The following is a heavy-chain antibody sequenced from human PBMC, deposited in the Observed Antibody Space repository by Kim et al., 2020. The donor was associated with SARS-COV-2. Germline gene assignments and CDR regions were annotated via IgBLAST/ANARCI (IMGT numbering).Heavy chain of an antibody. Sequence: SETLSLTCAVYGGSFSGYYWSWIRQPPGKGLEWIGEINHSGSTNYNPSLKSRVTISVDTSKNQFSLKLSSVTAADTAVYYCARGMYYYYMDVWGKGTTVTVSS. J-gene: IGHJ6*03. CDR3: ARGMYYYYMDV. CDR1: GGSFSGYY. V-gene: IGHV4-34*01. CDR2: INHSGST.